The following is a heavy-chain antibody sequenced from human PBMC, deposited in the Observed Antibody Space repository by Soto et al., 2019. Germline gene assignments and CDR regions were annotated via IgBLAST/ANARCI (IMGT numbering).Heavy chain of an antibody. CDR1: GFTFSSYS. D-gene: IGHD6-6*01. J-gene: IGHJ4*02. Sequence: LRLSCAASGFTFSSYSMNWVRQAPGKGLEWVSSISSSSSYIYYADSVKGRFTISRDNAKNSLYLQMNSLRAEDTAVYYCASLLYRAARPLDYWGQGTLVTVSS. V-gene: IGHV3-21*01. CDR2: ISSSSSYI. CDR3: ASLLYRAARPLDY.